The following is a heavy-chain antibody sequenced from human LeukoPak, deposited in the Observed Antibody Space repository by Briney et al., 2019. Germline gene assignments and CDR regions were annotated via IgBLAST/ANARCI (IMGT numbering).Heavy chain of an antibody. D-gene: IGHD2-15*01. CDR1: GGSISSGTYY. J-gene: IGHJ3*02. Sequence: SSETLSLTCTVSGGSISSGTYYWTWIRQPAGKGLEWIGRIYTSGSTNYNPSLKSRVTISVDTSKNQFSLKLTSVTAADTAVYYCARETVSSRLFYDAFDIWGQGTMVSAST. CDR3: ARETVSSRLFYDAFDI. V-gene: IGHV4-61*02. CDR2: IYTSGST.